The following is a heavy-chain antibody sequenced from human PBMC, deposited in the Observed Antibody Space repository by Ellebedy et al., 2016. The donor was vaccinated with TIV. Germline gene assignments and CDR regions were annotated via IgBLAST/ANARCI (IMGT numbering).Heavy chain of an antibody. Sequence: SETLSLXCTVSGGSISSGGYYWSWIRQHPGKGLEWIGYIYYSGSTYYNPSLKSRVTISVDTSKNQFSLKLSSVTAADTAVYYCARASGYGDYPFDYWGQGTLVTVSS. CDR2: IYYSGST. J-gene: IGHJ4*02. CDR3: ARASGYGDYPFDY. CDR1: GGSISSGGYY. V-gene: IGHV4-31*03. D-gene: IGHD4-17*01.